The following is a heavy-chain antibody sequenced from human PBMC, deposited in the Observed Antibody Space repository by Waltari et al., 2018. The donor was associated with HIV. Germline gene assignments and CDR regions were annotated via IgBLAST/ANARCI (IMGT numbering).Heavy chain of an antibody. CDR1: GGSISSGSYF. J-gene: IGHJ3*02. Sequence: QVQLQESGPGLVKPSQTLSLTCSVSGGSISSGSYFWSWIRQPAGKGLAWIGRMYTSGSTNYNPTLKSRVTISGDTSKNQLSLKLRSVTAADTAVYYCARERVTTFGVVIVYEGFDIWGQGTKVIVSS. CDR2: MYTSGST. CDR3: ARERVTTFGVVIVYEGFDI. D-gene: IGHD3-3*01. V-gene: IGHV4-61*02.